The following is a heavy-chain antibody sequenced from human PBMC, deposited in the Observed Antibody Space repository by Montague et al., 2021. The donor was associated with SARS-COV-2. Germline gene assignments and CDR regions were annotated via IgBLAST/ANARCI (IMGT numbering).Heavy chain of an antibody. V-gene: IGHV4-59*01. J-gene: IGHJ4*02. CDR3: ARVFPRWLQFDPYFDY. CDR1: GGSISSYY. D-gene: IGHD5-24*01. CDR2: IYYSGGT. Sequence: SETLSLTCTVSGGSISSYYWSWIRQPPGKGLEWIGYIYYSGGTNYNPFLKSRVTISVDTSKNQFSLKLSSVTAADTAVYYCARVFPRWLQFDPYFDYWGQGTLVTVSS.